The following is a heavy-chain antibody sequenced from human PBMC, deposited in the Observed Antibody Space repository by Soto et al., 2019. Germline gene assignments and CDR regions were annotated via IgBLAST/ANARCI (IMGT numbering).Heavy chain of an antibody. CDR2: INAGNGNT. D-gene: IGHD6-19*01. CDR1: GYTFTSYA. CDR3: GKDRQWLDGSFDY. V-gene: IGHV1-3*01. Sequence: ASVKVSCKASGYTFTSYAMHWVRQAPGQRLEWMGWINAGNGNTKYSQKFQGRFTISRDNSKNTLYLQMNSLRAEDTAVYYCGKDRQWLDGSFDYWGQGTLVTVSS. J-gene: IGHJ4*02.